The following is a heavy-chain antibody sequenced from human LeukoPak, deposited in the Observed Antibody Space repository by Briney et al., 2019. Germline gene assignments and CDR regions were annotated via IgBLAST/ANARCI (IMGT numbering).Heavy chain of an antibody. CDR3: AELGITMIGGV. CDR2: ISSSGSTI. D-gene: IGHD3-10*02. V-gene: IGHV3-48*03. CDR1: GFTFSSYE. J-gene: IGHJ6*04. Sequence: GGSLRLSCGASGFTFSSYEMNWVRQAPGKGLEWVSYISSSGSTIYYADSVKGRFTISRDNAKNSLYLQMNSLRAEDTAVYYCAELGITMIGGVWGKGTTVTISS.